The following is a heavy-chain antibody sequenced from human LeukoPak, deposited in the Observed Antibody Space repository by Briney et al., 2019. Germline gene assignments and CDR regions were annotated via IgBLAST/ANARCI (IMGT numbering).Heavy chain of an antibody. CDR3: ARGFSPTDY. CDR2: IYYSGST. V-gene: IGHV4-59*01. J-gene: IGHJ4*02. Sequence: PSETLSLTCTVSGGSISSYYWSWIRQPPGKGLEWIGYIYYSGSTNYNPSLKSRVTISVDTSKNQFSLKLSSVTAADTAVYYCARGFSPTDYWGQGTLATVSS. CDR1: GGSISSYY.